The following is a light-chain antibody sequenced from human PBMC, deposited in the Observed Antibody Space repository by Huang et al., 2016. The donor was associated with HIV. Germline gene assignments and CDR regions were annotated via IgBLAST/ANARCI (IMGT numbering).Light chain of an antibody. CDR1: QSLLYSSNNKIY. Sequence: DIVMTQSPDSLAVSLGERATINCKSSQSLLYSSNNKIYLAWYQQKPGQPPKLLIYWASTRDSGVPDRFTGSGSGTVFTLTISSLQAEDVAIYYCQQYYNTPLTFGQGTKLVIK. CDR3: QQYYNTPLT. CDR2: WAS. V-gene: IGKV4-1*01. J-gene: IGKJ2*01.